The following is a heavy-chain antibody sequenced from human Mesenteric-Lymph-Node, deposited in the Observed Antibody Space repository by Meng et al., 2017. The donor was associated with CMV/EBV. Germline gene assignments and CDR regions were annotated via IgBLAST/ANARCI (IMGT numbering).Heavy chain of an antibody. V-gene: IGHV3-53*05. CDR1: GFTVSSNY. CDR3: AKDMGRRAGYYGYCDS. CDR2: IYSGGST. J-gene: IGHJ4*02. Sequence: GGSLRLSCAASGFTVSSNYMSWVRQAPGKGLEWVSVIYSGGSTYYADSLEGRFTISRDDSKNTLYLQMNSLRVDDTAVYYCAKDMGRRAGYYGYCDSWGQGTLVTVSS. D-gene: IGHD1-26*01.